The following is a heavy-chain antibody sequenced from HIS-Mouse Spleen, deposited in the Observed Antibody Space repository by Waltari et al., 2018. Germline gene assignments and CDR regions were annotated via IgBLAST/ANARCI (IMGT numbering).Heavy chain of an antibody. CDR3: ARRYSGYDLGY. V-gene: IGHV3-30*04. CDR1: GFTFSSYA. Sequence: QVQLVESGGGVVQPGRSLRLSCAASGFTFSSYAMHWVRQPPGKGLEWVAVISYDGSNKYYADSVKGRFTISRDNSKNTLYLQMNSLRAEDTAVYYCARRYSGYDLGYWGQGTLVTVSS. CDR2: ISYDGSNK. D-gene: IGHD5-12*01. J-gene: IGHJ4*02.